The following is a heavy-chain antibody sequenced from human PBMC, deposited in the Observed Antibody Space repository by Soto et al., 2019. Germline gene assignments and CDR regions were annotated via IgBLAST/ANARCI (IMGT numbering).Heavy chain of an antibody. CDR2: IRNKPNGHTT. CDR3: STTVITAPLFEY. CDR1: GFTFSGHY. D-gene: IGHD3-16*01. V-gene: IGHV3-72*01. Sequence: GESLRLSCAGSGFTFSGHYMDWVRQAPGKGLEWLGRIRNKPNGHTTEYAASVKGRFTISRDDSKNSVYLQMNSLKSEDTAVYYCSTTVITAPLFEYWGQGTLVTVSS. J-gene: IGHJ4*02.